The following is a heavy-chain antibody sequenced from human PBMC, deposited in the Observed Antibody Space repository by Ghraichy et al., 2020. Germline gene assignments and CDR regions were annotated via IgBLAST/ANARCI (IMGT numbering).Heavy chain of an antibody. CDR2: IKQDGSEK. V-gene: IGHV3-7*01. CDR3: ARSSSGYYTSYYYYYMDV. J-gene: IGHJ6*03. Sequence: GSLRLSCAASGFTFSSYWMSWVRQAPGKGLEWVANIKQDGSEKYYVDSVKGRFTISRDNAKNSLYLQMNSLRAEDTAVYYCARSSSGYYTSYYYYYMDVWGKGTTVTVSS. CDR1: GFTFSSYW. D-gene: IGHD3-3*01.